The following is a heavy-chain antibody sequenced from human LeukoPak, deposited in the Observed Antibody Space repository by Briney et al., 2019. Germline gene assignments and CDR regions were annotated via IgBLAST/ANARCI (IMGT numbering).Heavy chain of an antibody. CDR3: ARGSTYYYGSGVH. J-gene: IGHJ4*02. Sequence: GGSLRLSCAASGFTFSSYSMNWVRQAPGKGLEWVSSISSSSSYIYYADSVKGRFTISRDNAKNSLYLQMSSLRAEDTAVYYCARGSTYYYGSGVHWGQGTLVTVSP. V-gene: IGHV3-21*01. CDR1: GFTFSSYS. D-gene: IGHD3-10*01. CDR2: ISSSSSYI.